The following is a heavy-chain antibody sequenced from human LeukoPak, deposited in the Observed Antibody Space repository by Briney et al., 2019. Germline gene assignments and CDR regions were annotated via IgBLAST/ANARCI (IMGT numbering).Heavy chain of an antibody. V-gene: IGHV3-53*01. CDR3: AGELREHGVFDI. J-gene: IGHJ3*02. CDR2: IYSGGST. Sequence: GGSLRLSCAASGFTVSSNYMSWVRQAPGKGLEWVSIIYSGGSTFYADSVKGRFTISRDNSKNTLYLQMNSLRAEDTAVYYCAGELREHGVFDIWGQGTMVTVSS. CDR1: GFTVSSNY. D-gene: IGHD1/OR15-1a*01.